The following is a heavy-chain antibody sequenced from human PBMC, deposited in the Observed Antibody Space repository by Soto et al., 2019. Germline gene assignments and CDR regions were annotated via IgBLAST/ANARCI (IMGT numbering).Heavy chain of an antibody. J-gene: IGHJ4*02. V-gene: IGHV4-30-4*01. D-gene: IGHD2-2*01. CDR1: GGSISSGDYY. CDR3: AREKRGSTSSSDY. CDR2: IYYSGST. Sequence: KPSETLSLTCTVSGGSISSGDYYWSWIRQPPGKGLEWIGYIYYSGSTYYNPSLKSRVTISVDTSKNQFSLKLSSVTAADTAVYYCAREKRGSTSSSDYWGQGTLVTVSS.